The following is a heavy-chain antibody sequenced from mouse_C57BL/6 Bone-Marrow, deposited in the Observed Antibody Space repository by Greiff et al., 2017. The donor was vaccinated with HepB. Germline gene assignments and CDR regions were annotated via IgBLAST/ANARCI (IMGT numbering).Heavy chain of an antibody. CDR1: GFTFSSYA. V-gene: IGHV5-4*01. CDR2: ISDGGSYT. Sequence: EVQVVESGGGLVKPGGSLKLSCAASGFTFSSYAMSWVRQTPEKRLEWVATISDGGSYTYYPDNVKGRFTISRDNAKNNLYLQMSHLKSEDTAMYYCARPLFTTVPYWYFDVWGTGTTVTVSS. D-gene: IGHD1-1*01. CDR3: ARPLFTTVPYWYFDV. J-gene: IGHJ1*03.